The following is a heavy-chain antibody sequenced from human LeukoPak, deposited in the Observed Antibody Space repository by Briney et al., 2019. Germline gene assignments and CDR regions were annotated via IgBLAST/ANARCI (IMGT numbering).Heavy chain of an antibody. CDR2: IYYSGST. CDR3: ARDGENAFDI. Sequence: SETLSLTCTVSGGSISSYYWSWIRQPPGKGLEWIGYIYYSGSTNYNPSLKSRVTISVDTSKNQFSLKLSSVTAADTAVYYCARDGENAFDIWGQGTMVTVSS. J-gene: IGHJ3*02. D-gene: IGHD3-3*01. CDR1: GGSISSYY. V-gene: IGHV4-59*01.